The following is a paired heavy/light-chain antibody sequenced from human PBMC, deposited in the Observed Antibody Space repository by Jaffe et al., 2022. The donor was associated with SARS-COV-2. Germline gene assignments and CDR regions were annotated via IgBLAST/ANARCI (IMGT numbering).Heavy chain of an antibody. CDR1: KFSLSASGEG. D-gene: IGHD3-22*01. J-gene: IGHJ4*02. Sequence: QITLKESGPTLVKPTETLTLTCTFSKFSLSASGEGVGWIRQPPGKALEWLALIFWDDDKRYNPSLKSRLTVSKDTSKNQVVLTMTNMDPVDTATYYCAHNRNGYFFTFDYWGQGALVTVSS. CDR2: IFWDDDK. CDR3: AHNRNGYFFTFDY. V-gene: IGHV2-5*02.
Light chain of an antibody. CDR2: NND. CDR3: AAWDGGLGGQV. CDR1: NSYIGNFL. Sequence: QSVLTQPPSVSGTPGQRVTISCSRSNSYIGNFLVSWYQQVPGAAPKLLIYNNDQRPSGVPDRFSGSRSGTSPSLAISGLQSEDEADYYCAAWDGGLGGQVFGERTRLTVL. V-gene: IGLV1-44*01. J-gene: IGLJ3*02.